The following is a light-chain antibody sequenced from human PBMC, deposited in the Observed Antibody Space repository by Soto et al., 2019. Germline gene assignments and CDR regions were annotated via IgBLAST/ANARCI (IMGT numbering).Light chain of an antibody. CDR3: SSWDDSLTLV. J-gene: IGLJ2*01. CDR2: SDD. CDR1: NSNIGDKA. Sequence: QSVLTQPPSASGTPGQRVTISCSGSNSNIGDKAVTWYQQIPGTAPKVVIHSDDQRPSGVPDRFSGSKSGNSASLAISAVQSEDEADYYFSSWDDSLTLVLGGGTKLTVL. V-gene: IGLV1-44*01.